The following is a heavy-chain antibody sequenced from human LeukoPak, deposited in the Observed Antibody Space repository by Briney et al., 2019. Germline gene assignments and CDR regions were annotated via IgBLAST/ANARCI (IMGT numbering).Heavy chain of an antibody. CDR2: IDPSDSYT. J-gene: IGHJ5*02. CDR3: ARGTISNWFDP. D-gene: IGHD1-1*01. V-gene: IGHV5-10-1*01. CDR1: GYSFTSYW. Sequence: GESLRISCKGSGYSFTSYWINWVRQMPGKDLEWMGRIDPSDSYTNYSPSFQGHVSISADKSISTAYLQWSSLKASDTAMYYCARGTISNWFDPWGQGTLVTVSS.